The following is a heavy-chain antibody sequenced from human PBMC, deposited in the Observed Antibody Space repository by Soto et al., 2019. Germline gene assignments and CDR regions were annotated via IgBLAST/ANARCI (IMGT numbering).Heavy chain of an antibody. CDR3: ARDAPPPPLYRDFWSGYYSGLDGMDV. V-gene: IGHV1-18*01. D-gene: IGHD3-3*01. CDR1: GYTFTSYG. Sequence: ASVKVSCKASGYTFTSYGISWVRQAPGQGLEWMGWISAYNGNTNYAQKLQGRVTMTTDTSTSTAYMELRSLRSDDTAVYYCARDAPPPPLYRDFWSGYYSGLDGMDVWGQGTTVTVSS. J-gene: IGHJ6*02. CDR2: ISAYNGNT.